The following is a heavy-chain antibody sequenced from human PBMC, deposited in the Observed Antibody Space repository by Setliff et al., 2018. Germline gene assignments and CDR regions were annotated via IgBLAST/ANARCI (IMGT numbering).Heavy chain of an antibody. J-gene: IGHJ4*02. Sequence: PGGSLRLSCAASGFTFSSYAMHWVRQAPGKGLEWVAVISYDGSQRNYVDAVRGRFTVSRDNARNLLYLQMNSLRVDDTAVYYCSSYLVSWGQGALVTVSS. V-gene: IGHV3-30*04. CDR2: ISYDGSQR. CDR3: SSYLVS. D-gene: IGHD2-21*01. CDR1: GFTFSSYA.